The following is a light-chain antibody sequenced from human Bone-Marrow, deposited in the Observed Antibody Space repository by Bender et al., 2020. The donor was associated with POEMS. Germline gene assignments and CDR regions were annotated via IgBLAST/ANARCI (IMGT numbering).Light chain of an antibody. CDR1: NSNIGNNY. CDR2: GNN. J-gene: IGLJ3*02. Sequence: QSVLTQPPSVSAAPGQKVTISCSGSNSNIGNNYVSWYQQLPGTAPKLLIYGNNNRPSGVPDRFSGSKSGTSASLAITGLQAEDEADYYCQAYDTSLRGSVFGGGTKLTVL. CDR3: QAYDTSLRGSV. V-gene: IGLV1-40*01.